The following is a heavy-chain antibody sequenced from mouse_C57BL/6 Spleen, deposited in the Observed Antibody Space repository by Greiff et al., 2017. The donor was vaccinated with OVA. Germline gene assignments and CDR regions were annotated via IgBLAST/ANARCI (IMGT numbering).Heavy chain of an antibody. CDR2: IRLKSDNYAT. V-gene: IGHV6-3*01. CDR1: GFTFSNYW. D-gene: IGHD1-1*01. J-gene: IGHJ4*01. CDR3: TGSHYYGSSYDAMDY. Sequence: EVKLQESGGGLVQPGGSMKLSCVASGFTFSNYWMNWVRQSPEKGLEWVAQIRLKSDNYATHYAESVKGRFTISRDDSKSSVYLQMNTLRAEDTGIYYCTGSHYYGSSYDAMDYWGQGTSVTVSS.